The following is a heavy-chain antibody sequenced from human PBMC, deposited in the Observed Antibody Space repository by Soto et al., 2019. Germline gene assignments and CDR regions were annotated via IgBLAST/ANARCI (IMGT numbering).Heavy chain of an antibody. D-gene: IGHD6-13*01. J-gene: IGHJ3*02. V-gene: IGHV1-46*03. CDR1: GYTFTNNF. CDR2: INPSGGGT. Sequence: ASGKVSCKASGYTFTNNFIHWVRQAPGQGLEWMGIINPSGGGTSYAQKFQGRVTMTRATSTSTVYMELSSLRSEDTAIYYCARETSAAGTGRAYDIWGLGTMVTVSS. CDR3: ARETSAAGTGRAYDI.